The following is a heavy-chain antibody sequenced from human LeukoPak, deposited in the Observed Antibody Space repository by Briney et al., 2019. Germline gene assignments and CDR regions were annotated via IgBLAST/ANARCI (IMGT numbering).Heavy chain of an antibody. D-gene: IGHD7-27*01. CDR3: ARGPNWGLDY. J-gene: IGHJ4*02. Sequence: ASVKVSCKASGYTFTGYYIHWVRQAPGPGLEWMGWINPDSGCTIYVQKFQGRVTMTRDSPISTVYMEPSRLSSDDTAVYYGARGPNWGLDYWGQGTLVTVSS. V-gene: IGHV1-2*02. CDR1: GYTFTGYY. CDR2: INPDSGCT.